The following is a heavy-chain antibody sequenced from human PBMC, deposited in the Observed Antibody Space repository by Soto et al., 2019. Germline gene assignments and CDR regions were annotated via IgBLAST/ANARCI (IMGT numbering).Heavy chain of an antibody. V-gene: IGHV4-31*03. CDR3: ARWWSGSRQGFDP. CDR1: GGSISSGDYY. Sequence: QVQLQESGPGLVKPSQTLSLTCTVSGGSISSGDYYWGWIRQHPGKGLEWIGYIYYSGSTYYNPSLKSRVTISVDTSKNQFSLKLNSVTAADTAVYYCARWWSGSRQGFDPWGQGTLVTVSS. CDR2: IYYSGST. J-gene: IGHJ5*02. D-gene: IGHD3-3*01.